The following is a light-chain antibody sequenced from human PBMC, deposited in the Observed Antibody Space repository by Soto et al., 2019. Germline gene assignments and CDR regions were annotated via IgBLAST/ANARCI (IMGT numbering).Light chain of an antibody. Sequence: QSVLTQPAAVSGSPGQSITISCTGTRRPVGFYTFVSWYQQHPGKAPKLMIHDVSNRPSGVSNRFSGSKSGNTASLTISGLQAEDEADYYCSSYTSSSTHVFGTGTKVTVL. CDR1: RRPVGFYTF. V-gene: IGLV2-14*01. J-gene: IGLJ1*01. CDR2: DVS. CDR3: SSYTSSSTHV.